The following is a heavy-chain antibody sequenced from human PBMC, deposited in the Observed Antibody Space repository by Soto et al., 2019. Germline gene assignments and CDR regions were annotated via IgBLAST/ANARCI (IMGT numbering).Heavy chain of an antibody. CDR1: GGSISSSNW. CDR3: ARDGYSSSWYVPYYYGMDV. D-gene: IGHD6-13*01. J-gene: IGHJ6*02. CDR2: IYHSGST. V-gene: IGHV4-4*02. Sequence: SETLSLTCAVSGGSISSSNWWSWVRQPPGKGLEWIGEIYHSGSTNYNPSLKSRVTISVDKSKNQFSLKLSSVTAADTAVYYCARDGYSSSWYVPYYYGMDVWGQGTTVTVSS.